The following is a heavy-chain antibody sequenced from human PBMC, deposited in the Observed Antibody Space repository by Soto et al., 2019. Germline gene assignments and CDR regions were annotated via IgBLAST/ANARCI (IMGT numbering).Heavy chain of an antibody. Sequence: QITLKESGPTLVKPTQTLTLTCTFSGFSLTTSGVAVGWIRQPPGKALEWLALIYWDDDKRYSPSLNNRLTXTXVTSKNQVVLTMTNMDPVDTATYYCAHRPAMPSFDSWGQGIMVTVSS. CDR2: IYWDDDK. CDR3: AHRPAMPSFDS. CDR1: GFSLTTSGVA. V-gene: IGHV2-5*02. J-gene: IGHJ4*02. D-gene: IGHD2-2*01.